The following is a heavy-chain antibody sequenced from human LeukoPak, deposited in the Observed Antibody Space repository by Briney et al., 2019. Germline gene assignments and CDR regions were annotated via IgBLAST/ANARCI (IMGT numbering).Heavy chain of an antibody. J-gene: IGHJ4*02. D-gene: IGHD6-6*01. V-gene: IGHV4-59*08. Sequence: PSETLSLTCAVSGGSFSDYQWNWIRQPPGKGLEWIGYIYYSGSTYYNPSLKSRVTISVDTSKNQFSLKLSSVTAADTAVYYCARHTPSSPFDYWGQGTLVTVSS. CDR3: ARHTPSSPFDY. CDR1: GGSFSDYQ. CDR2: IYYSGST.